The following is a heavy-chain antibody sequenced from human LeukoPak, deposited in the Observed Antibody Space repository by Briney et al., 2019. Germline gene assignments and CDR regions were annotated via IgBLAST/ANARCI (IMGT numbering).Heavy chain of an antibody. CDR2: INHSGST. J-gene: IGHJ4*02. D-gene: IGHD1-20*01. V-gene: IGHV4-34*01. CDR1: GGSFSGYY. CDR3: ARAGYNWNDKRFDY. Sequence: SETLSLTCTVYGGSFSGYYWSWIRQPPGKGLEWVGEINHSGSTNYNPSLKSRVTISVDTSKNQFSLKLSSVTAADTAVYYCARAGYNWNDKRFDYWGQGTLVTVSS.